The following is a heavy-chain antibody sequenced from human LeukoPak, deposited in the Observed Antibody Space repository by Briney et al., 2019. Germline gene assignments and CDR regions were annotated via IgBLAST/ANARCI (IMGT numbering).Heavy chain of an antibody. V-gene: IGHV4-39*07. Sequence: PSETLSLTCTVSGGSISSSSYYWGWIRQPPGKGLEWIGSIYYSGSTYYNPSLKSRVTISVDTSKNQFSLKLSSVTAADTAVYYCARDFPPPDYSSSWYRPSYYYYMDVWGKGTTVTISS. CDR2: IYYSGST. CDR3: ARDFPPPDYSSSWYRPSYYYYMDV. J-gene: IGHJ6*03. D-gene: IGHD6-13*01. CDR1: GGSISSSSYY.